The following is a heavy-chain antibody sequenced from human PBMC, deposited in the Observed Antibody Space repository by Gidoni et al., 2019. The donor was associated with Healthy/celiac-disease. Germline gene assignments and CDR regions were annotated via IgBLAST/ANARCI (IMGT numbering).Heavy chain of an antibody. J-gene: IGHJ5*02. Sequence: QVQLVQSGAAVKTPGSSVKVSCTASGGPFSRYAISWVRQAPGQGLEWMGGIIPIFGTANYAQKFQGRVTITADESTSTAYMELSSLRSEDTAVYYCARGGSTSSYYNWFDPWGQGTLVTVSS. D-gene: IGHD2-2*01. CDR1: GGPFSRYA. CDR3: ARGGSTSSYYNWFDP. V-gene: IGHV1-69*01. CDR2: IIPIFGTA.